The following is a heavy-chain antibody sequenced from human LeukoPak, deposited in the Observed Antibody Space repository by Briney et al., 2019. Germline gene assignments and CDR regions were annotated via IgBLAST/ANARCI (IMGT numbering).Heavy chain of an antibody. D-gene: IGHD1-7*01. CDR2: INWNGGST. CDR1: GFTFDDYG. J-gene: IGHJ2*01. Sequence: PGGSLRLSCAASGFTFDDYGMSWVRQAPGKGLEWVSGINWNGGSTGYADSVKGRFTISRVNAKNSLYLQMNSLRAEDTALYHCARGRTGTTSWYFDLWGRGTLVTVSS. V-gene: IGHV3-20*01. CDR3: ARGRTGTTSWYFDL.